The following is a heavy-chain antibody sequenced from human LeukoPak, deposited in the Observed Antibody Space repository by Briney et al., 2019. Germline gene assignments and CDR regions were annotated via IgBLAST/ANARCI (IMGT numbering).Heavy chain of an antibody. CDR3: AREGEWEHFDY. Sequence: PGGSLRLSCAASGFTFSGYWMHWVRQAPGKGLVWVSRINSDGSSTSYADSVKGRFTISRDNAKNTLSLQMNSLRAEDTGVYYCAREGEWEHFDYWGQGTLVTVSS. CDR1: GFTFSGYW. J-gene: IGHJ4*02. CDR2: INSDGSST. D-gene: IGHD1-26*01. V-gene: IGHV3-74*01.